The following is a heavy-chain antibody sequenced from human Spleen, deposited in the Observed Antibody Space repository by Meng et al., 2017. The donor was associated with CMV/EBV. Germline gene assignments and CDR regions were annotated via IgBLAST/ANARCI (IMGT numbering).Heavy chain of an antibody. V-gene: IGHV3-23*01. CDR3: ASSAEAQGIRAYFHYGMDV. CDR1: GFIFNGFA. J-gene: IGHJ6*02. CDR2: ISGSGTRT. D-gene: IGHD5-18*01. Sequence: GGSLRLSCAASGFIFNGFAMSWVRQAPGKGLEWVSSISGSGTRTYYADSVKGRIIISRDNSKKTLYLQMNSLGAEDTAVYYCASSAEAQGIRAYFHYGMDVWGQGTTVTVSS.